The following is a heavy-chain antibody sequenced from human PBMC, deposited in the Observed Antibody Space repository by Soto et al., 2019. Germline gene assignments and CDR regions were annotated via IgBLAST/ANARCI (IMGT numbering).Heavy chain of an antibody. Sequence: EVQLVESGGGLVKPGGSLRLSCAASGFTFNTYDMNWVRQAPGKGLEWVSSITTSSAYIYYADSLKGRITISRDNAKNSLFLQMNSLRAEDTALYYCVRSGTARLLRHSWCDPRGQGTLVTVSS. J-gene: IGHJ5*02. V-gene: IGHV3-21*01. CDR3: VRSGTARLLRHSWCDP. CDR1: GFTFNTYD. CDR2: ITTSSAYI. D-gene: IGHD2-21*01.